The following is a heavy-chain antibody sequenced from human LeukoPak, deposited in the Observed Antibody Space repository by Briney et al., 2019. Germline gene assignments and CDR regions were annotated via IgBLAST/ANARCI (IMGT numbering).Heavy chain of an antibody. CDR1: GGSFSGYY. CDR3: ARAAYNCSSTSCTPALYYFDY. V-gene: IGHV4-34*01. D-gene: IGHD2-2*01. CDR2: INHSGST. Sequence: SETLSPTCAVYGGSFSGYYWSWIRQPPGKGLEWIGEINHSGSTNYNPSLKSRVTISVDTSKNQFSLKLSSVTAADTAVYYCARAAYNCSSTSCTPALYYFDYWGQGTLVTVSS. J-gene: IGHJ4*02.